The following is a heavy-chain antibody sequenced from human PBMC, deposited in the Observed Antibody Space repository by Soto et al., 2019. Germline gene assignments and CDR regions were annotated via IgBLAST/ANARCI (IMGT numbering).Heavy chain of an antibody. V-gene: IGHV4-30-2*01. CDR3: ASGGDDYQLPH. CDR1: GDSISSGGYS. D-gene: IGHD2-2*01. CDR2: IYHSGSA. Sequence: TSETLSRTCAVSGDSISSGGYSWNWIRQPPGKGLEWIGYIYHSGSAHYNPSLKNRVTLSVDRSKNQFSLRLNSVTAADTAIYCCASGGDDYQLPHWGQGALVTAAS. J-gene: IGHJ1*01.